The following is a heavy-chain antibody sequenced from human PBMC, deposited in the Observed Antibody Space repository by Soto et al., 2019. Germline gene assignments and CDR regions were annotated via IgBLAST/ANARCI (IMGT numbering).Heavy chain of an antibody. CDR1: GFSLTTSGVG. Sequence: QITLNESGPTQVKPRQTLTLTCTFSGFSLTTSGVGVGWIRQSPGKAPEWLALIYWDDDKRYSPFLKSRVTITKDTSKNQVVLTMADLDPADTATYYCAHRVLRTVFGLVTTTAIYFDFWGQGTPVAVSS. V-gene: IGHV2-5*02. CDR3: AHRVLRTVFGLVTTTAIYFDF. CDR2: IYWDDDK. D-gene: IGHD3-3*01. J-gene: IGHJ4*02.